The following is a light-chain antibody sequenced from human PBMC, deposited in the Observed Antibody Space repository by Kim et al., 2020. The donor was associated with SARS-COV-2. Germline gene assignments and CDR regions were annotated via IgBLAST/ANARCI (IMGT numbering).Light chain of an antibody. CDR2: TTS. J-gene: IGKJ2*01. CDR3: QQYSDYPYT. CDR1: QDVYTY. Sequence: SASTVDRVTIACRASQDVYTYLAWYQQKPGQAPKLLIYTTSTLQRGVPSRFSGGGSGTDFTLTISNLQSEDFATYYCQQYSDYPYTFGQGTKLEI. V-gene: IGKV1-8*01.